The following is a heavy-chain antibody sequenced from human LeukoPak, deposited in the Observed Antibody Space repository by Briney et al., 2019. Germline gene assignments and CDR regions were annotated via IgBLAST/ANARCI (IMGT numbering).Heavy chain of an antibody. CDR3: ARAPRIAVADY. Sequence: VAVISYDRTNKYYADSVKGRFTISRENSKNTLYLQMNSLRAEDTAVYYCARAPRIAVADYWGQGTLVTVSS. J-gene: IGHJ4*02. CDR2: ISYDRTNK. D-gene: IGHD6-19*01. V-gene: IGHV3-30-3*01.